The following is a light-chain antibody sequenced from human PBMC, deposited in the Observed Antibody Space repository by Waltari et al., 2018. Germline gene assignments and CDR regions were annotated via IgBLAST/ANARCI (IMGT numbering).Light chain of an antibody. V-gene: IGKV3-15*01. J-gene: IGKJ4*01. Sequence: ELVMTHSPATLPVSPGDRATLSCRASQSVSSNLAWYQQKPGQAPQLLIYGASTRATGIPARFSGSGSGTEFTLTISSMQSEDFAVYYCQQYNNWPPLTFGGGTKVEIK. CDR1: QSVSSN. CDR3: QQYNNWPPLT. CDR2: GAS.